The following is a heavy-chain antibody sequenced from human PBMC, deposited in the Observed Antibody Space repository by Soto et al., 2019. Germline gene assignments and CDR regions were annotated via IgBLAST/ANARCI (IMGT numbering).Heavy chain of an antibody. V-gene: IGHV1-2*04. CDR3: ARGGYSSSPLYKDWFDP. CDR2: INPNSGGT. CDR1: GHTFTGYY. D-gene: IGHD6-13*01. Sequence: ASVKVSCKASGHTFTGYYMHWVRQAPGQGLEWMGWINPNSGGTNYAQKFQGWVTMTRDTSISTAYMELSRLRSDDTAVYYCARGGYSSSPLYKDWFDPWGQGTLVTAPQ. J-gene: IGHJ5*02.